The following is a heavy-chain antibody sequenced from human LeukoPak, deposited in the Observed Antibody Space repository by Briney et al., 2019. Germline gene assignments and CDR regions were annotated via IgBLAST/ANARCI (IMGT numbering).Heavy chain of an antibody. CDR1: GFTFSTYG. D-gene: IGHD3-10*01. CDR3: AKAHYGSGSPLDY. J-gene: IGHJ4*02. V-gene: IGHV3-30*02. Sequence: PGGSLRLSCAASGFTFSTYGMHWVRQAPGKGLEWVAFIRYDGSNKYYADSVKGRFTISRDNSKNTLYLQMNSLRAEDTAVYYCAKAHYGSGSPLDYWGQGTLVTVSS. CDR2: IRYDGSNK.